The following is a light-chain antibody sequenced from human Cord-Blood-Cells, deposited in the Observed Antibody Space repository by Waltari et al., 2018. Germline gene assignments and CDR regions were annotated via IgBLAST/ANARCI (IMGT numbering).Light chain of an antibody. CDR2: DVS. CDR1: SRDVGGYNY. CDR3: SSYTSSSTYV. V-gene: IGLV2-14*01. J-gene: IGLJ1*01. Sequence: QSALTQPASVSGSPGQSITISCTGTSRDVGGYNYVSWYQQHPGKAPKLMIYDVSKRPSWVSNRFSGSKSGNTASLTISGLQAEDEADYYCSSYTSSSTYVFGTGTKVTVL.